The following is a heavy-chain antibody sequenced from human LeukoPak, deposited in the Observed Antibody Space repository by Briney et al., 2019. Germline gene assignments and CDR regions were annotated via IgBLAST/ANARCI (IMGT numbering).Heavy chain of an antibody. CDR1: GGSISSSNW. CDR2: INHSGST. Sequence: SETLSLTCAVSGGSISSSNWWSWVRQPPGKGLEWIGEINHSGSTNYNPSLKSRVTISVDTSKNQFSLKLSSVTAADTAVYYCARLAYYFDYWGQGTLVTVSS. J-gene: IGHJ4*02. D-gene: IGHD6-25*01. CDR3: ARLAYYFDY. V-gene: IGHV4-4*02.